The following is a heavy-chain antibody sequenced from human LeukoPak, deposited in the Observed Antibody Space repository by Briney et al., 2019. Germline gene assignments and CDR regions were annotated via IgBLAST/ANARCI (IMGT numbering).Heavy chain of an antibody. V-gene: IGHV3-30*18. CDR2: MSYDGSDK. J-gene: IGHJ4*02. D-gene: IGHD6-13*01. CDR3: AKAVGSISWSFDY. Sequence: PGRSLRLSCEASGFTFSTYGMHWVRQAPGKGLEWVALMSYDGSDKSYADSVKGRFTISRDNSKTTLYLQMDSLRGDDAAVYYCAKAVGSISWSFDYWGQGTLVTVPS. CDR1: GFTFSTYG.